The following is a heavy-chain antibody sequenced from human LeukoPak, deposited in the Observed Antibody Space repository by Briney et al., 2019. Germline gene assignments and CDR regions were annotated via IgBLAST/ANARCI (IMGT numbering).Heavy chain of an antibody. CDR3: ARHRHGDDFWSGTYYYYYYGMDV. D-gene: IGHD3-3*01. CDR1: GGSISSYY. CDR2: IYYSGST. V-gene: IGHV4-59*01. Sequence: SETLSLTCTVSGGSISSYYWSWIRQPPGKGLEWIGYIYYSGSTNYNPSLKSRVTISVDTSKNQFSLKLSSVTAADTAVYYCARHRHGDDFWSGTYYYYYYGMDVWGQGTTVTVSS. J-gene: IGHJ6*02.